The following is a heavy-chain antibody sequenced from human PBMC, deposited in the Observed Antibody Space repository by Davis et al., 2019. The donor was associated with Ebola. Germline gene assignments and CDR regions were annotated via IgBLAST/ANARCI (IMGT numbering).Heavy chain of an antibody. CDR1: GFTFSSYS. CDR2: IKQDGSEK. Sequence: PGGSLRLSCAASGFTFSSYSMNWVRQAPGKGLEWVANIKQDGSEKYYVDSVKGRFTISRDNAKNSLYLQMNSLRAEDTAVYYCARDQWGYYVGYERLDYYYGMDVWGQGTTVTVSS. D-gene: IGHD3-10*02. CDR3: ARDQWGYYVGYERLDYYYGMDV. J-gene: IGHJ6*02. V-gene: IGHV3-7*01.